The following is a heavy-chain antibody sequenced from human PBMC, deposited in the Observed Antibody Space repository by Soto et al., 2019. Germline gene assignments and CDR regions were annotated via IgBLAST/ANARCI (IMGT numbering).Heavy chain of an antibody. J-gene: IGHJ6*02. Sequence: ESGGGVVQPGRSLRLSCAASGFTFSSYGMHWVRQAPGKGLEWVAVISYDGSNKYYADSVKGRFTISRDTSKNTLYLQMNSLRAEDTAVYYCAGGFSNYYGMDVWGQGTTVTVSS. D-gene: IGHD3-3*02. CDR1: GFTFSSYG. V-gene: IGHV3-30*03. CDR3: AGGFSNYYGMDV. CDR2: ISYDGSNK.